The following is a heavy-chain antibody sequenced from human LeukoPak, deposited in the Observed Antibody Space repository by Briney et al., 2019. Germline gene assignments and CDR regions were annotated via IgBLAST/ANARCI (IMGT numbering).Heavy chain of an antibody. CDR3: AREGGGPLRTGYYYGMDV. V-gene: IGHV4-4*07. CDR2: IYTSGST. D-gene: IGHD3-16*01. CDR1: GDSISSYY. J-gene: IGHJ6*02. Sequence: PSETLSLTCTVSGDSISSYYWSWIRQPAGKGLEWIGRIYTSGSTNYNPSLKSLVTMSVDTSKNQFSLKLSSVTAADTAVYYCAREGGGPLRTGYYYGMDVWGQGTTVTVSS.